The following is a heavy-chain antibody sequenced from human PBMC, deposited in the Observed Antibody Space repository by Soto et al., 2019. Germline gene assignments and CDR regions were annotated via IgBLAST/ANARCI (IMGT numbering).Heavy chain of an antibody. D-gene: IGHD3-16*01. CDR1: LFPLSRYC. Sequence: GVSVEVSCKASLFPLSRYCISWVRQSPGQGLEWMGWISAYNGNTNYAQKLQGRVTMTTDTSNSTAYMELRSMRSDDTAVYYCARGGDDAFDIWGQGTMVTVSS. CDR2: ISAYNGNT. J-gene: IGHJ3*02. CDR3: ARGGDDAFDI. V-gene: IGHV1-18*01.